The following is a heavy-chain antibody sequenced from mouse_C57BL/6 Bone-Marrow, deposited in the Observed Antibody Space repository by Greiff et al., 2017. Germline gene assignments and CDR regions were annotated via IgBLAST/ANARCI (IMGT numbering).Heavy chain of an antibody. Sequence: VKLVESGPGLVQPSPTLSISCTASGFSFTSYGVHWVRQSPGKGLEWLGVIWSGGSTDYNAAFISRLSISTDNSKSQVFFKMNSLQADDTALYYWARVLRRFNWYFDVWGTGTTVTVSS. CDR3: ARVLRRFNWYFDV. D-gene: IGHD2-4*01. CDR1: GFSFTSYG. V-gene: IGHV2-2*01. CDR2: IWSGGST. J-gene: IGHJ1*03.